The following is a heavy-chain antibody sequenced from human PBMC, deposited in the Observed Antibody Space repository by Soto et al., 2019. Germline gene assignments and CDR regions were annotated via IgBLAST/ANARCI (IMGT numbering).Heavy chain of an antibody. CDR1: GFTFDSHT. CDR2: ISFDGSLK. J-gene: IGHJ4*02. Sequence: ESGGGVVQPGRSLRLSCAASGFTFDSHTMHWVRQAPGKGLEWVALISFDGSLKYDADSVKGRFTISRDNFKNTLFLEMNSLRAEDTGVYYCARTYSSSWKYFDYWGQGTLVTVSS. V-gene: IGHV3-30*04. CDR3: ARTYSSSWKYFDY. D-gene: IGHD6-13*01.